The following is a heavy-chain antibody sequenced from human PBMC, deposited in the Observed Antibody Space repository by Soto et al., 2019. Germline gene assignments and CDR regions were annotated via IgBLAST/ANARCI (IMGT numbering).Heavy chain of an antibody. V-gene: IGHV3-11*01. CDR1: GFTFSDYY. CDR2: ISSSSGSTI. J-gene: IGHJ5*02. CDR3: AREKRWFDP. Sequence: QLVESGGGLVKPGGSLRLSCAASGFTFSDYYMNWIRQAPGKGLEWVSFISSSSGSTIYYADSVKGRFTISRDNAKNSLYLQMNSLRAEDTAVYYCAREKRWFDPWGQGTLVTVSS.